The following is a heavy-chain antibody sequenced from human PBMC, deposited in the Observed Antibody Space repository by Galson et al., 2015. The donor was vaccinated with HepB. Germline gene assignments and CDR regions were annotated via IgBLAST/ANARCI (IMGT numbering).Heavy chain of an antibody. J-gene: IGHJ4*02. D-gene: IGHD4-17*01. CDR3: ARGPPTVTGFDS. V-gene: IGHV3-21*01. CDR1: GFTFSSYN. CDR2: ITTSSSHI. Sequence: SLRLSCAASGFTFSSYNMNWVRQAPGKGLEWVSSITTSSSHISSAGSMRGRFTISRDDAKNSLYLQMNSLIAEDTALYYCARGPPTVTGFDSWGQGTLVTVSS.